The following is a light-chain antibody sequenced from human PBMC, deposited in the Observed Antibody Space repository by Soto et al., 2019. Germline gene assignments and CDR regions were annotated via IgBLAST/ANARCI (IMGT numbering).Light chain of an antibody. CDR1: QSISSW. CDR3: QQYGTYLWT. CDR2: KAS. V-gene: IGKV1-5*03. J-gene: IGKJ1*01. Sequence: DIQMTQSPSTLSASVGDRVTITCRASQSISSWLAWYQQKPGKAPKLLIYKASSLESGVPTRFSRSGSGTASPLTITRPQPDDFATYYSQQYGTYLWTFGQGTKV.